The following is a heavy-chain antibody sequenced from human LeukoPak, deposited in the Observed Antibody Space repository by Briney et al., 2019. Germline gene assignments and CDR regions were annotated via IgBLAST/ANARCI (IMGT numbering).Heavy chain of an antibody. D-gene: IGHD2-15*01. CDR2: IYYTGST. CDR3: AGLCSGGSCYWGEDY. CDR1: GGSISNYY. J-gene: IGHJ4*02. V-gene: IGHV4-59*08. Sequence: PSETLSLTCTVSGGSISNYYWSWIRQPPGKGLEWIGSIYYTGSTDYSPSLRSRVTMSLDASKNQFSLNLSSVTAADTAVYYCAGLCSGGSCYWGEDYWGQGTLVTVSS.